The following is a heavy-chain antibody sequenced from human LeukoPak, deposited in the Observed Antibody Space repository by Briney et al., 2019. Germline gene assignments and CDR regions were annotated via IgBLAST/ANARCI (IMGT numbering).Heavy chain of an antibody. D-gene: IGHD4-23*01. CDR3: ARVEDYGGKHFDY. CDR2: IIPILGIA. Sequence: SVKVSCKASGGTFSSYTISWVRQAPGQGLEWMGRIIPILGIANYAQKFQGRVTITADKSTSTAYMELSSLRSEDTAVYYCARVEDYGGKHFDYWGQGTLVTVSS. V-gene: IGHV1-69*02. CDR1: GGTFSSYT. J-gene: IGHJ4*02.